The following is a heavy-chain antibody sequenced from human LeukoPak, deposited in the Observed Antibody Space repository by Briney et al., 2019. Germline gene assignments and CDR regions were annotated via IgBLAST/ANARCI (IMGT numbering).Heavy chain of an antibody. CDR3: ARVGFYGSGSLYAFDI. V-gene: IGHV1-69*05. CDR1: GGTFSSYA. CDR2: IIPIFGTA. J-gene: IGHJ3*02. D-gene: IGHD3-10*01. Sequence: SVKVSCKASGGTFSSYAISWVRQAPGQGLEWMGGIIPIFGTANYAQEFQGRVTITTDESTSTAYMELSSLRSEDTAVYYCARVGFYGSGSLYAFDIWGQGTMVTVSS.